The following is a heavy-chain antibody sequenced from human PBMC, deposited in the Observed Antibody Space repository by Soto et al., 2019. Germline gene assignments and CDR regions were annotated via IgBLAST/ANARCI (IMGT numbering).Heavy chain of an antibody. CDR3: VRDGTKTLRDWFDP. Sequence: QVQLQESGPGLVKPSETLSLTCTVSGASIRGFYWSWIRKSAGKGLEWIGRIYATGTTDYNPSLTSRVMMSVDTSKKQFSLKLRSVTAADTAVYYCVRDGTKTLRDWFDPWGQGISVTVSS. J-gene: IGHJ5*02. D-gene: IGHD1-1*01. CDR1: GASIRGFY. CDR2: IYATGTT. V-gene: IGHV4-4*07.